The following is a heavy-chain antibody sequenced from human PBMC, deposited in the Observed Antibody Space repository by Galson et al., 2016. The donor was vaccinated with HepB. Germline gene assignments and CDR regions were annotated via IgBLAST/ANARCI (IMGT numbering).Heavy chain of an antibody. CDR3: VRGELYYFDEPGYPPLDY. V-gene: IGHV1-46*01. J-gene: IGHJ4*02. CDR2: FHPTIGNT. D-gene: IGHD2/OR15-2a*01. CDR1: GYSFARYY. Sequence: SVKVSCKASGYSFARYYIHWVRQAPGQGLEWLGTFHPTIGNTYSQKFQGRVTMTRDTSVATSTFYMEMTSLTFDDTAVYYCVRGELYYFDEPGYPPLDYWGQGTLVSVS.